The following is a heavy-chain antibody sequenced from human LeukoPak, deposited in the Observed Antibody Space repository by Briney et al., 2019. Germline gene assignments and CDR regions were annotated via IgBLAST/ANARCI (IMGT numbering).Heavy chain of an antibody. CDR1: GGTFSSYA. CDR2: IIPILGIA. CDR3: VRDLYYGSGSAILHDY. Sequence: GASVKVSCKASGGTFSSYAISWVRQAPGQGLEWMGRIIPILGIANYAQKFQGRVTITTDKSTSTAYMELSSLRSEDTAVYYCVRDLYYGSGSAILHDYWGQGTLVTVSS. V-gene: IGHV1-69*04. J-gene: IGHJ4*02. D-gene: IGHD3-10*01.